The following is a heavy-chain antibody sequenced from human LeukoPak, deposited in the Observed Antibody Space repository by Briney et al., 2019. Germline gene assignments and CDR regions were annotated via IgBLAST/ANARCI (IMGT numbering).Heavy chain of an antibody. V-gene: IGHV3-23*01. CDR2: IGGSGGRT. CDR1: GITFSSYA. J-gene: IGHJ4*02. D-gene: IGHD4/OR15-4a*01. Sequence: GGSLRLSCAASGITFSSYAMSWVRQAPGKGLEWVSSIGGSGGRTYYAKSVKGRFTISRDNSKNTLYLQMNSLRVEDTAVYFCADPPNADYWGQGTLVTVSS. CDR3: ADPPNADY.